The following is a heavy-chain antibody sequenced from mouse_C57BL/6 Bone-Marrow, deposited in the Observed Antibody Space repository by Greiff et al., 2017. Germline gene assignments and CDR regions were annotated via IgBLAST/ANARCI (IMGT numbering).Heavy chain of an antibody. CDR3: ARGCYDSNYFDY. J-gene: IGHJ2*01. V-gene: IGHV1-81*01. Sequence: QVQLQQSGAELARPGASVKLSCKASGFTFPSYGISWVKPRTGQGLAWIGEIYPRSGNTYSNDKFKGKGTLTADKASSTAYREFRSLTSEDSAVYFCARGCYDSNYFDYWGQGTTLSVSS. D-gene: IGHD1-1*01. CDR1: GFTFPSYG. CDR2: IYPRSGNT.